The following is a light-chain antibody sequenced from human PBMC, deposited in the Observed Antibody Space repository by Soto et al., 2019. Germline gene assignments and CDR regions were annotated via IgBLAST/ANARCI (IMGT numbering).Light chain of an antibody. CDR2: GAS. J-gene: IGKJ1*01. V-gene: IGKV3-20*01. CDR1: QSVSSSY. Sequence: EIVLTQSPGTLSLSPGERATLSRRASQSVSSSYLAWYQQKPGQAPRLLIYGASSRATGIPDRFSGSGSGTDFTLTISRLEPEDFAVYYCQQYGSSPPKTFGQGTKV. CDR3: QQYGSSPPKT.